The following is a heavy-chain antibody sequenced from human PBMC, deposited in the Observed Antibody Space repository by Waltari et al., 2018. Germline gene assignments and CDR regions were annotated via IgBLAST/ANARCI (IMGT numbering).Heavy chain of an antibody. V-gene: IGHV3-23*01. CDR1: GFPFHKYA. Sequence: EVQLLQSGGGLVQPGGSLRLSWSSCGFPFHKYAMAWVRQTPGKGLEWVSGISISGTYYADSVKGRLTLSRDNSKDTLDLQMNSLRADDTAVYYCAKAALDYYGSGAYFDHWGQGALVTVSS. CDR3: AKAALDYYGSGAYFDH. CDR2: ISISGT. D-gene: IGHD3-10*01. J-gene: IGHJ4*02.